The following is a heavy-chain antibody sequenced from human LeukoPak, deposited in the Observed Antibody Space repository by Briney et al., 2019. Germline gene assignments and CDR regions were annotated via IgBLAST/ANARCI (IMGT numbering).Heavy chain of an antibody. CDR1: GFTFSSYE. J-gene: IGHJ3*02. CDR2: ISSSGSTI. CDR3: ARDPLGSSSWSDAIDI. Sequence: GGSLRLSCAASGFTFSSYEMNWVRQAPGKGLEWGSYISSSGSTIYYADSVKGRFTISRDNANNSLYLQMSSLRAEDTAVYYCARDPLGSSSWSDAIDIWGQGTMVTVSS. V-gene: IGHV3-48*03. D-gene: IGHD6-13*01.